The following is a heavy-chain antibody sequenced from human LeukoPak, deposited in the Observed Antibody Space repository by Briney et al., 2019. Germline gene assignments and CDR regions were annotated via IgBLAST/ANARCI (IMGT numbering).Heavy chain of an antibody. Sequence: SGGSLRLSCAASGFTFSSYGMHWVRQAPGKGLEWVAVIWSDGSSKHYADSVKGRFTISRDNSKNTLYLQMNSLRAEDTALYYCARGRPPSYYVMDVWGQGTTVTVSS. CDR2: IWSDGSSK. D-gene: IGHD6-25*01. J-gene: IGHJ6*02. CDR3: ARGRPPSYYVMDV. V-gene: IGHV3-33*01. CDR1: GFTFSSYG.